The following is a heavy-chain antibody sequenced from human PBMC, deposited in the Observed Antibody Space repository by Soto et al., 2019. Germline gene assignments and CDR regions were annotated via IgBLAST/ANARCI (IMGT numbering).Heavy chain of an antibody. CDR2: LTDSGGST. CDR3: AKDYSSTWYPGHGMGV. J-gene: IGHJ6*02. D-gene: IGHD6-13*01. V-gene: IGHV3-23*01. Sequence: PGGSLRLSXAAFGFTFRSYAMSWVRQAPGKGLEWVSALTDSGGSTYYADSVQGRFTISRDNSKNTLYLQMNGLGAEDTAVYYCAKDYSSTWYPGHGMGVWGQGTTVTVSS. CDR1: GFTFRSYA.